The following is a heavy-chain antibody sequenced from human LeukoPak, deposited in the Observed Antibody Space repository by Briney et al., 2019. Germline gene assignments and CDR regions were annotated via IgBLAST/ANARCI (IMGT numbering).Heavy chain of an antibody. V-gene: IGHV4-59*01. Sequence: SETLSLTCTVSGGSINNYYWSWIRQPPGKGLEWIGYIYYSGSTNYNPSLKSRVTISVDTSKNQFSLKLSSVTAADTAVYYCARAGPTVTYYYYYYMDVWGKGTTVTVSS. J-gene: IGHJ6*03. D-gene: IGHD4-17*01. CDR3: ARAGPTVTYYYYYYMDV. CDR2: IYYSGST. CDR1: GGSINNYY.